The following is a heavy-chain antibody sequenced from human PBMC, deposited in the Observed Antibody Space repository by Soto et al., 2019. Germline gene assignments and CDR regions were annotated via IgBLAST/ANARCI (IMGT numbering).Heavy chain of an antibody. Sequence: QVQLQQWGAGLLKPSETLSLTCAVYGGSFSGYYWSWIRQPPGKGLEWIGEINHSGSTNYNPSLKSRVTISVDTSKNQFSLKLSSVTAADTAVYYGARGVHQGYSYGFDYWGQGTLVTVSS. CDR1: GGSFSGYY. J-gene: IGHJ4*02. CDR2: INHSGST. CDR3: ARGVHQGYSYGFDY. D-gene: IGHD5-18*01. V-gene: IGHV4-34*01.